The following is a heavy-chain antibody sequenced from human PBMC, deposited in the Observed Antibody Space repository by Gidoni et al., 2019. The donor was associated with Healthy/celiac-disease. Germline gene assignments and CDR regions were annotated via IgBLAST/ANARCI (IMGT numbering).Heavy chain of an antibody. CDR3: ARGAYYYDSSGEGYYFDY. CDR1: GGAVRGYY. J-gene: IGHJ4*02. V-gene: IGHV4-34*01. D-gene: IGHD3-22*01. Sequence: QVQLQQWGAGLLKPSETLYLTCAVYGGAVRGYYWSWIRQPPGKGLEWIGEINHRGSTNSHPSLKSRFTISVDTSKNQFSLKLSSVTAADTALYYCARGAYYYDSSGEGYYFDYWGQGTLVTVSS. CDR2: INHRGST.